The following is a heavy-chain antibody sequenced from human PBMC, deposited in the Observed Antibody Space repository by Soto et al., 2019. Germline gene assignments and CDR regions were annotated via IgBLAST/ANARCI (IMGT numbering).Heavy chain of an antibody. Sequence: SETLSLTCTVSGASMSSHYWSWLRQSPGKGLEWIGYISYSGSTYYNPSHKSRVTISADTSQNQFSLKLSAVISADTAVYYCARADPDDSVGYWGQGTLVTVSS. CDR2: ISYSGST. V-gene: IGHV4-59*11. CDR1: GASMSSHY. CDR3: ARADPDDSVGY. J-gene: IGHJ4*02. D-gene: IGHD3-16*01.